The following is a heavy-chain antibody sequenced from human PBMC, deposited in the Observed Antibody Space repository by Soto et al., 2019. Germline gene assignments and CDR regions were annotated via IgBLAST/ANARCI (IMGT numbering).Heavy chain of an antibody. V-gene: IGHV6-1*01. Sequence: SLTLSLTCSLSVDRVFRNSAASNWIMQSPSRGLEWLGRTYYMSKWYNDYAVSVKSRITINPDTSKNQFSLQLNSVTPEDTAVYYCARGGTGTTPWFDPWGQGILVTDSS. CDR1: VDRVFRNSAA. CDR3: ARGGTGTTPWFDP. CDR2: TYYMSKWYN. J-gene: IGHJ5*02. D-gene: IGHD1-7*01.